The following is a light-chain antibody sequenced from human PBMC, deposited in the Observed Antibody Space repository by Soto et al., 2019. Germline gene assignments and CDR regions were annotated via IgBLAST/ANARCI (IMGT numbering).Light chain of an antibody. CDR2: RNN. CDR1: SSNIGSNY. J-gene: IGLJ2*01. V-gene: IGLV1-47*01. CDR3: TAWDDTLRGPL. Sequence: QSVLTQPPSASGTPGQRVTICCSGSSSNIGSNYVYWYQQLPGTAPKLLIYRNNQRPSGVPDRFSGSKSGPSASLAISGVRSEDEADYYCTAWDDTLRGPLFGGGTKLTVL.